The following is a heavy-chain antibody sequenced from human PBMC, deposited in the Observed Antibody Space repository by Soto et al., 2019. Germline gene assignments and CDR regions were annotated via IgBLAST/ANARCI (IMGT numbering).Heavy chain of an antibody. D-gene: IGHD3-22*01. J-gene: IGHJ4*02. Sequence: ASVKVSCKVSGYTLTELSMHWVLQATGKGLEWMGGFDPEDGETIYAQKFQGRVTMTEDTSTDTAYMELSSLRSEDTAVYYCARFDYYDSSGYLDFGPKWGQGTLVTVSS. V-gene: IGHV1-24*01. CDR2: FDPEDGET. CDR1: GYTLTELS. CDR3: ARFDYYDSSGYLDFGPK.